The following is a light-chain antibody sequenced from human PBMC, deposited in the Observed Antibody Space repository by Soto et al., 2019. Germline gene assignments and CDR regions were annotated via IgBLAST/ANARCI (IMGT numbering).Light chain of an antibody. CDR2: KAS. CDR1: QSISSW. Sequence: DIQMTQSPSTLSASVGDRVTITCRASQSISSWLAWYQQKPGKAPKLLIYKASTLESGVPSTFSGCGSGTEFTHTLSSLQPDDLATYSRQQTSAFCPGTKVDIK. V-gene: IGKV1-5*03. J-gene: IGKJ3*01. CDR3: QQTSA.